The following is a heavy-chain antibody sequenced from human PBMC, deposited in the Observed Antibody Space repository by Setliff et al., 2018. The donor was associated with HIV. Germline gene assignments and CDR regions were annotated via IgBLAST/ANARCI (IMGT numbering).Heavy chain of an antibody. CDR2: IKSKSDGGAV. J-gene: IGHJ4*02. Sequence: PGGSLRLSCAASGLIFSDSWMTWVRQAPGKGPEWVGRIKSKSDGGAVHYAAPVKGRFTISRDDSQDTLYLEMNSLTNEDTAMYYCTTYSSVYYHSDCWGQGTLVTVSS. V-gene: IGHV3-15*06. CDR1: GLIFSDSW. CDR3: TTYSSVYYHSDC. D-gene: IGHD3-22*01.